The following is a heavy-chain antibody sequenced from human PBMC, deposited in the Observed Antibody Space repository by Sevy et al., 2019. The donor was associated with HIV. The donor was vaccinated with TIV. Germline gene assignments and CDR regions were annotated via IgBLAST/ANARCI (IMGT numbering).Heavy chain of an antibody. V-gene: IGHV3-30*04. CDR1: GFVFSSYA. CDR3: ARPRFLEWLSSAAFDI. Sequence: GGSLRLSCTASGFVFSSYAMHWVRQAPGKGLEWVAFIAYDGSNKNYADSVKGGFTLSRDNSKNTLYLQMNSLGAEDTAGYYCARPRFLEWLSSAAFDIWGQGTMVTVSS. J-gene: IGHJ3*02. CDR2: IAYDGSNK. D-gene: IGHD3-3*01.